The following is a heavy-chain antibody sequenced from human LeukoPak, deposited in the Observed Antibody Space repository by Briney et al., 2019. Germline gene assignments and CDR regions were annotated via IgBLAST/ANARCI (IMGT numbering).Heavy chain of an antibody. V-gene: IGHV3-11*01. CDR2: ISSSGSTI. Sequence: GGSLRLSCAASGFTFSDYYMSWIRQAPGKGLEWVSYISSSGSTIYYADSVKGRFTISRDNAKNSLYLQMNSLRVEDTALYYCARVVAPLYFYYGVDVWGQGTAVTVSS. J-gene: IGHJ6*02. CDR1: GFTFSDYY. D-gene: IGHD5-12*01. CDR3: ARVVAPLYFYYGVDV.